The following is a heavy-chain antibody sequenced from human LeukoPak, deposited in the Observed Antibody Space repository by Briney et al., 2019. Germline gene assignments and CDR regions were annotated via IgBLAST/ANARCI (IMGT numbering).Heavy chain of an antibody. D-gene: IGHD4-17*01. Sequence: VASVKVSCKASGYTFTSYDINWVRQATGQGLEWMGWMNPNSGNTNYAQKLQGRVTMTTDTSTSTAYMELRSLRSDDTAVYYCARYYGDYPGYYGMDVWGQGTTVTVSS. J-gene: IGHJ6*02. V-gene: IGHV1-18*01. CDR2: MNPNSGNT. CDR1: GYTFTSYD. CDR3: ARYYGDYPGYYGMDV.